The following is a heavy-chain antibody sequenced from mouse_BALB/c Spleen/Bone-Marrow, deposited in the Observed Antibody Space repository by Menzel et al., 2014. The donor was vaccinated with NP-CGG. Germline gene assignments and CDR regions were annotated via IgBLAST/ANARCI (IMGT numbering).Heavy chain of an antibody. CDR2: IYPGDGDT. CDR3: ARSDGYRALDY. J-gene: IGHJ4*01. D-gene: IGHD2-3*01. V-gene: IGHV1-82*01. Sequence: VQLQQSGPELVKPGASVKISCKASGYAFSSSWMNWVKQRPGQGLEWIRRIYPGDGDTHYNGKFKGKATLTADKSSSTAYMHLSSLTSVDSAVYFCARSDGYRALDYWGQGTSVTVSS. CDR1: GYAFSSSW.